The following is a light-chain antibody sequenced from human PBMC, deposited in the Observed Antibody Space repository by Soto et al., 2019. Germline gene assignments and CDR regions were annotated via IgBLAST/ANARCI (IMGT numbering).Light chain of an antibody. CDR3: QQRTAWPIT. CDR1: QSVSSN. Sequence: EVVLTQSPATLSLSPGERATLSCRASQSVSSNLAWYQQRPGQAPRLLIYGASNRATSIPARFSGSGSGTDFTLTISSLEAEDFAVYYCQQRTAWPITFGQGTRLEIK. CDR2: GAS. V-gene: IGKV3-11*01. J-gene: IGKJ5*01.